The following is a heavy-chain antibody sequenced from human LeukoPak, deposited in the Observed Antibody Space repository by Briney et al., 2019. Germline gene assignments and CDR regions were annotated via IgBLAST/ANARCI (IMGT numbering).Heavy chain of an antibody. Sequence: PGGSLRLSCAASGFTFSNYAMSWVRQAPGKGLEWVSAISGSGGTTYYADSVRGRFSISRDNSDNTLFLQMNSLRAEDTAVYYCARDYNCWGQGTLVTVSS. D-gene: IGHD3-10*01. J-gene: IGHJ4*02. CDR1: GFTFSNYA. CDR3: ARDYNC. V-gene: IGHV3-23*01. CDR2: ISGSGGTT.